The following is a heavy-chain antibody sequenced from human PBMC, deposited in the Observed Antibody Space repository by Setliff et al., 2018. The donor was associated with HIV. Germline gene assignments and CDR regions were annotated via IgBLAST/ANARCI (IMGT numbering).Heavy chain of an antibody. D-gene: IGHD5-18*01. CDR2: TANT. CDR3: ARHAALIKRYYYYYLDV. J-gene: IGHJ6*03. Sequence: SETLSLTCTVSGDSISTDNYHWGWIRQPPGKGLEWIGHTANTDYNPSLKSRVTVSVDKSKNQLSLRLSSVTAADKAVYYCARHAALIKRYYYYYLDVWGKGTTVTVSS. CDR1: GDSISTDNYH. V-gene: IGHV4-39*01.